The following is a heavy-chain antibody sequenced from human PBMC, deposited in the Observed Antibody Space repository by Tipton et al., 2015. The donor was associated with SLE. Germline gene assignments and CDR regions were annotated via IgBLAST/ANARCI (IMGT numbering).Heavy chain of an antibody. CDR3: ARALRRAAAAGYFDY. D-gene: IGHD6-13*01. V-gene: IGHV3-11*06. J-gene: IGHJ4*02. CDR2: ISYSSSYT. Sequence: SLRLSCAASGFNFSDFYMTWVRQAPGKGLEWLSYISYSSSYTNYADSVKGRFTISRDNAKNSLYLQMNSLRAEDTAMYYCARALRRAAAAGYFDYWGQGTLVTVSS. CDR1: GFNFSDFY.